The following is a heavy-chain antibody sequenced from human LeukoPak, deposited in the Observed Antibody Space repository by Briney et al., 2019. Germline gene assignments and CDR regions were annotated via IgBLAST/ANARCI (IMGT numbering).Heavy chain of an antibody. CDR1: GFTFSSYE. D-gene: IGHD3-22*01. Sequence: GGSLRLSCAASGFTFSSYEMNWVRQAPGKGLEWVSYISIGGRTQYYADSVKGRFTISRDNAKNSLYLQMNSLRAEDTAVYYCARDYYYDSSGYIPAGDAIAFWGQGTMVTVSS. V-gene: IGHV3-48*03. CDR3: ARDYYYDSSGYIPAGDAIAF. J-gene: IGHJ3*01. CDR2: ISIGGRTQ.